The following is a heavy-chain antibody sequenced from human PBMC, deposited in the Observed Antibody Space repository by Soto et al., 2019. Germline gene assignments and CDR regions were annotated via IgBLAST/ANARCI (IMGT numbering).Heavy chain of an antibody. Sequence: PSGTLSLTCTVGVGSISSSIYYCRLIRQPPGNGLEWIGSIYYSGSTYYNPSLKSRVTISVDTSKNQFSLKLSSVTAADTAVYYCARHFLQLPGGTYFDSRGQGTLLPVSS. CDR1: VGSISSSIYY. V-gene: IGHV4-39*01. CDR2: IYYSGST. J-gene: IGHJ4*02. CDR3: ARHFLQLPGGTYFDS. D-gene: IGHD1-7*01.